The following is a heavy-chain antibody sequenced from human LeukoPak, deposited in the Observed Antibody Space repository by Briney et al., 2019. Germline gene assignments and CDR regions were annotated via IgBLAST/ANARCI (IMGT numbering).Heavy chain of an antibody. D-gene: IGHD6-13*01. CDR1: GFTFSNYN. Sequence: GGSLRLSCAASGFTFSNYNMNWVRQAPGKGLEWVSSISSSSSFIYYAGSVKGRFTISRDNSRNTLYLQMNSLRAEDTAVFHCAKVRYMNSWYREIDYWGQGTLVTVSS. CDR3: AKVRYMNSWYREIDY. CDR2: ISSSSSFI. V-gene: IGHV3-21*04. J-gene: IGHJ4*02.